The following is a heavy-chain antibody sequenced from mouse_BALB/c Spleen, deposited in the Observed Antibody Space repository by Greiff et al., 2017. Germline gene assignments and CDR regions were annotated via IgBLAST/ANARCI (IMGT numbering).Heavy chain of an antibody. CDR1: GFTFSDYG. CDR3: ARSMTLGAMDY. CDR2: ISNLAYSI. J-gene: IGHJ4*01. D-gene: IGHD2-3*01. V-gene: IGHV5-15*02. Sequence: EVKLVESGGGLVQPGGSRKLSCAASGFTFSDYGMAWVRQAPGKGPEWVAFISNLAYSIYYADTVTGRFTISRENAKNTLYLEMSSLRSEDTAMYYCARSMTLGAMDYWGQGTSVTVSS.